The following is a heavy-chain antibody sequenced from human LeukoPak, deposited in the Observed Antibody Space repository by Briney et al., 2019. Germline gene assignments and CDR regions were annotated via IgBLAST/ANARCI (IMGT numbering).Heavy chain of an antibody. CDR1: GFTFDDYG. CDR3: ARGTLKAAATDFDY. V-gene: IGHV3-20*04. J-gene: IGHJ4*02. CDR2: INWNGGST. D-gene: IGHD6-13*01. Sequence: RESPRLSCAASGFTFDDYGMSWVRQAPGKGLEWVSGINWNGGSTGYADSVKGRFTISRDNAKNSLYLQMNSLRAEDTALYYCARGTLKAAATDFDYWGQGTLVTVSS.